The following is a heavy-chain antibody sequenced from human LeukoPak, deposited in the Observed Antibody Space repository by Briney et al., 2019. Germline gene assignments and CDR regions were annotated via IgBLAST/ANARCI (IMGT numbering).Heavy chain of an antibody. CDR3: ARISCTGGSCRPYSYYDMDV. Sequence: PGGSLRLSCAASGFTFSSNAMSWVRQAPGKGLEWVAVIWYDGSNKYYADSVKGRFTISRDNSKSTLYLQVNSLRAEDTGVYYCARISCTGGSCRPYSYYDMDVWGQGTTVTVSS. CDR1: GFTFSSNA. J-gene: IGHJ6*02. CDR2: IWYDGSNK. V-gene: IGHV3-33*08. D-gene: IGHD2-15*01.